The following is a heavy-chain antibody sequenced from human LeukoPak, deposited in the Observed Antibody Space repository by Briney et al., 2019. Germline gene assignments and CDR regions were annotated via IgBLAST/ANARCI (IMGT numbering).Heavy chain of an antibody. Sequence: PGASVKVSCKASGYIFTSYAMHWVRQAPGQRLEWMGWINAGNGNTKYSQKFQGRVTITRDTSASTVYMELSSLRSGDTAVYYCARDIDRVFNWFDPWGQGTLVTVSS. J-gene: IGHJ5*02. D-gene: IGHD6-13*01. CDR3: ARDIDRVFNWFDP. CDR2: INAGNGNT. V-gene: IGHV1-3*01. CDR1: GYIFTSYA.